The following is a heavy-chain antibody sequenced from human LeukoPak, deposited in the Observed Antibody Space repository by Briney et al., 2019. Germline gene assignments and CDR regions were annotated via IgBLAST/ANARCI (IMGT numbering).Heavy chain of an antibody. J-gene: IGHJ4*02. V-gene: IGHV3-15*01. CDR3: VTRVKSTGDY. CDR2: IKTKTDGGTT. D-gene: IGHD1-1*01. Sequence: PGGSLRLSCEASGFTFSNVWMNWVRQAPGKGLEWIGRIKTKTDGGTTEHAAPVKGRFTISRDDSKNTVYLQMNSLKTEDTALYYSVTRVKSTGDYWGQGTLVTVSS. CDR1: GFTFSNVW.